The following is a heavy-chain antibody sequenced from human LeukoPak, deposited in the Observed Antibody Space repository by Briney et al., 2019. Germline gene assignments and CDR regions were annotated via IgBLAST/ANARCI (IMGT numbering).Heavy chain of an antibody. J-gene: IGHJ5*02. D-gene: IGHD3/OR15-3a*01. V-gene: IGHV3-48*01. CDR3: LFLPDFGKGRFPGPRGHGENFMFFEMKRLRGQEHAFYLRAKVGPRPIDYSNPEFDP. CDR2: ITSDSTTM. Sequence: PGGSLRLSCAASGFTFSSYSMNWVRQAPGQGLEWVSYITSDSTTMFYADSVKGRFTASRDNAENSMYLQMNSLRAEDTAVYYNLFLPDFGKGRFPGPRGHGENFMFFEMKRLRGQEHAFYLRAKVGPRPIDYSNPEFDPWGQGTLVTVSS. CDR1: GFTFSSYS.